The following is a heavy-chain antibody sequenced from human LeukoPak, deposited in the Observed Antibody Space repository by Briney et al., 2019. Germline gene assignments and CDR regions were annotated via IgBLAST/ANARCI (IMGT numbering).Heavy chain of an antibody. D-gene: IGHD1-14*01. V-gene: IGHV3-74*01. Sequence: PGGSLRLSCAASGFTFSTYWMHWVRQTPGKGLEWVSSIRNDGTTTNYADSVKGRFTIPRDNAKNTLYLQMNSLIAEDTAVYYCVRLYKIEGADLWGRGTLVTVSS. CDR3: VRLYKIEGADL. J-gene: IGHJ2*01. CDR2: IRNDGTTT. CDR1: GFTFSTYW.